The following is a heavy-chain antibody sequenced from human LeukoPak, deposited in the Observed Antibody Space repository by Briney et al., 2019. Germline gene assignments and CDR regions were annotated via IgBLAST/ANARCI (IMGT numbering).Heavy chain of an antibody. CDR3: GRGFSIVPAGIPDY. CDR1: GFTFSSYA. D-gene: IGHD2-2*02. J-gene: IGHJ4*02. CDR2: ISYDGSNK. V-gene: IGHV3-30-3*01. Sequence: HSGGSLRLSCAAAGFTFSSYAMHWVRQAPGKGLEWVAVISYDGSNKYYADSVKGRFTISRDNSKNTLYLQMNSLRAEDTAVYYCGRGFSIVPAGIPDYWGLGTLVTVSS.